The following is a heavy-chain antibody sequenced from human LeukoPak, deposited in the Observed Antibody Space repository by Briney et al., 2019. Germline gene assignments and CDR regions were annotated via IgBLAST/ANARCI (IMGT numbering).Heavy chain of an antibody. CDR2: MNPNSGNT. Sequence: GASVKVSCKASGYTFTSYDFNWVRQATGQGLEWMGWMNPNSGNTGYAQKFQGRVTMTKNTSISTAYMELSSLRSEDTAVYYCARSPPRGVYDSWGGYPLDYWGQGTLVTVSS. CDR1: GYTFTSYD. V-gene: IGHV1-8*01. J-gene: IGHJ4*02. D-gene: IGHD3-3*01. CDR3: ARSPPRGVYDSWGGYPLDY.